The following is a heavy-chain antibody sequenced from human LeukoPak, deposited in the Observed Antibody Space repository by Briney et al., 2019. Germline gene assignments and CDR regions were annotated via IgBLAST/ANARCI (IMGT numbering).Heavy chain of an antibody. Sequence: GGSLRLSCAASGFTFGSYSMSWVRQAPGKGLEWVSFISPRGDGTSNADSVEGRFTISRDNPRDTLYLQMNSLRDEDTAGYYCAIMHGYYDGSGYWVQWGQGTLVTVSS. CDR1: GFTFGSYS. CDR2: ISPRGDGT. D-gene: IGHD3-22*01. J-gene: IGHJ4*02. V-gene: IGHV3-23*01. CDR3: AIMHGYYDGSGYWVQ.